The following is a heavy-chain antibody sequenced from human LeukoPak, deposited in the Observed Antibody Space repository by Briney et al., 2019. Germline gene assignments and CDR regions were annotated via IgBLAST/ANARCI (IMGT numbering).Heavy chain of an antibody. CDR3: ARGGVRYFDWSPLDY. V-gene: IGHV4-30-4*01. J-gene: IGHJ4*02. CDR1: GGSISSGDYY. D-gene: IGHD3-9*01. CDR2: IYYSGST. Sequence: SQTLSLTCTVSGGSISSGDYYWSWIRQPPGKGLEWIGYIYYSGSTYYNPSLKSRVTISVDTSKNQFSLKLSSVTAADTAVYYCARGGVRYFDWSPLDYWGQGTLVTVSS.